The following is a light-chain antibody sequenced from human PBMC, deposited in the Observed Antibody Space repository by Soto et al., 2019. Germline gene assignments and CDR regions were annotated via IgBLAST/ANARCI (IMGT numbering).Light chain of an antibody. V-gene: IGLV2-8*01. CDR1: SSDIGGYDF. CDR2: EVN. CDR3: SSFAVSHIV. J-gene: IGLJ1*01. Sequence: QSALTQPPSASGSPGQSVTISCTGTSSDIGGYDFVSWYQQHPDKAPKLIIYEVNKRPSGVTDRFSGSRSGNTASLTVSGLQAEDEADYYCSSFAVSHIVFGTGTKLTVL.